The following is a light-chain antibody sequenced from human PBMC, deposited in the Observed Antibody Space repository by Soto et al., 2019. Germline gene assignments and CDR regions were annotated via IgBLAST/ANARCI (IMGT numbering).Light chain of an antibody. V-gene: IGLV2-14*01. CDR1: SSDVGSYNY. Sequence: QSALTQPASVSGSPGQSITISCTGTSSDVGSYNYVSWYQQHPGKAPKLMIYEVRNRPSGVSDLFSGSKSGKTASLTVSGLQAADEGDYFCKSYAGSNTYVFGSGTKLTVL. CDR2: EVR. J-gene: IGLJ1*01. CDR3: KSYAGSNTYV.